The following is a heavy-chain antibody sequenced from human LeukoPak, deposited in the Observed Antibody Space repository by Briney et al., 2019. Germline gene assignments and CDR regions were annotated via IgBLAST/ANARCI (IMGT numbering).Heavy chain of an antibody. CDR1: GFAFSSYS. CDR2: IGSSGSPT. Sequence: GGSLRLSCAASGFAFSSYSMNWVRQAPGKGLEWISYIGSSGSPTHYADSVGGRFTISRDNAKNSLYLQMNSLRDEDTAVYFCARRPYSDTSGRLSDVWGQGTTVTVSS. J-gene: IGHJ6*02. V-gene: IGHV3-48*02. D-gene: IGHD3-22*01. CDR3: ARRPYSDTSGRLSDV.